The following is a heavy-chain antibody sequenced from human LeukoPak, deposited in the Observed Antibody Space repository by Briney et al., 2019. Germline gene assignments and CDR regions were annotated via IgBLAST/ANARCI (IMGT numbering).Heavy chain of an antibody. V-gene: IGHV3-23*01. CDR1: GFTFSISA. D-gene: IGHD2-21*02. J-gene: IGHJ4*02. Sequence: GGSLRLSCAASGFTFSISAMSWVRQAPGKGLEWVSGISGSGGSTNYADSVKGRFTIFRDNTKNTLHLQMNSLRAEDTAVYYCAKDHPGGDCQDDWGQGTLVTVSS. CDR3: AKDHPGGDCQDD. CDR2: ISGSGGST.